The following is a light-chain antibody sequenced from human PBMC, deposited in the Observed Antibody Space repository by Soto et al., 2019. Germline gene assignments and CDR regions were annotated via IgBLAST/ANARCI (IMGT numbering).Light chain of an antibody. CDR1: QSVSSSY. V-gene: IGKV3-20*01. CDR3: QQYGSSPLLK. J-gene: IGKJ1*01. CDR2: GAS. Sequence: EIVLTQSPGTLSLSPGERATLSCRASQSVSSSYLAWYQQKPGQAPRLLIYGASSRATGIPDRFSGSGSGTDFTLTISRLEPEDFAVYYWQQYGSSPLLKFGQGTKVEIK.